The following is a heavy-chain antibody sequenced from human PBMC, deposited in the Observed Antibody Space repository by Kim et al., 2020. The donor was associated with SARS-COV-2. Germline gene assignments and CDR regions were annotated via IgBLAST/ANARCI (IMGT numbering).Heavy chain of an antibody. V-gene: IGHV6-1*01. Sequence: SQTLSLTCAISGDRVSSNSPTWNWIMQSPSRGLEWLGRTYYRSSWITDYAESVKGRININSDTSKNQFSLQLNFVTPEDTAVYYCARGVSVGGRDYHYGMDVWGQATTVTVSS. J-gene: IGHJ6*02. CDR2: TYYRSSWIT. CDR1: GDRVSSNSPT. D-gene: IGHD1-26*01. CDR3: ARGVSVGGRDYHYGMDV.